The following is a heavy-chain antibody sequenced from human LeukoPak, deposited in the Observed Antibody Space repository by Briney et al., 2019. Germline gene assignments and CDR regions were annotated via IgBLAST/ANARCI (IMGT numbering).Heavy chain of an antibody. D-gene: IGHD3-22*01. V-gene: IGHV1-8*01. CDR2: MNPNSGNT. CDR3: ARGRYFVKYYYDSSGYYFDY. J-gene: IGHJ4*02. Sequence: ASVKVSCKASGYTFTSYDINWVRQATGQGLEWMGWMNPNSGNTGYAQKFQGRVTMTRNTSISTAYMELSSLRSEDTAVYYCARGRYFVKYYYDSSGYYFDYWGQGTLVTVSS. CDR1: GYTFTSYD.